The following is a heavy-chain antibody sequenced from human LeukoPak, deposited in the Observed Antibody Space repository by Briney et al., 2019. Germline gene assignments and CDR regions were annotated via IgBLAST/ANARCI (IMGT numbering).Heavy chain of an antibody. CDR2: MNPDSGNT. Sequence: ASVKVSCKASGYTFTGYDINWVRHATGQGLEWMGWMNPDSGNTGYAQKFQGRVTITRNTSMSTAYMELSSLRSEDTAVYYCARRGYSGSYLGLYYFDYWGQGTLVTVSS. CDR1: GYTFTGYD. D-gene: IGHD1-26*01. J-gene: IGHJ4*02. CDR3: ARRGYSGSYLGLYYFDY. V-gene: IGHV1-8*03.